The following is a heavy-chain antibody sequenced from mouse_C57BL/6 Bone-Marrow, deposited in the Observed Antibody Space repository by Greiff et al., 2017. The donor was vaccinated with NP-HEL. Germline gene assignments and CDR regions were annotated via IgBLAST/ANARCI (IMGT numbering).Heavy chain of an antibody. J-gene: IGHJ1*03. V-gene: IGHV1-85*01. CDR2: IYPRDGSN. CDR3: ARSYYYGSPYWYVDV. Sequence: QVQLQQSGPELVKPGASVKLSCKASGYTFTSYDINWVKQRPGPGLEWIGWIYPRDGSNKYNEKFKGKATLTVDTSSSTAYMELHSLTSDDSAVYFCARSYYYGSPYWYVDVWGTGTTVTVSS. CDR1: GYTFTSYD. D-gene: IGHD1-1*01.